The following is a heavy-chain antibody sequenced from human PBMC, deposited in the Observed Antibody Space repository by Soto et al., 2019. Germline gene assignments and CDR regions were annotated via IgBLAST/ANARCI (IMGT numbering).Heavy chain of an antibody. J-gene: IGHJ4*02. V-gene: IGHV4-31*03. CDR3: ARDCTNGVCYGIFDY. D-gene: IGHD2-8*01. CDR2: IYYSGST. Sequence: PSETLSLTCTVSGGSISSGGYYWSWIRQHPGKGLEWIGYIYYSGSTYYNPSLKSRVTISVDTSKNQFSLKLSSVTAADTAVYYCARDCTNGVCYGIFDYWGQGTLVTVSS. CDR1: GGSISSGGYY.